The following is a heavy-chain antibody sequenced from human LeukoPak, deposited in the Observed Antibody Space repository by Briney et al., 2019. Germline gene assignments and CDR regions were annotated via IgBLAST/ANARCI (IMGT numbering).Heavy chain of an antibody. Sequence: KTSETLSLTCTVSGGSISSGSYYWSWIRQPAGKGLEWIGRIYTSGSTNYNPSLKSRVTISVDTSKNQFSLKLSSVTAADTAVYYCARGQWELLGKDYWGQGTLVTVSS. D-gene: IGHD1-26*01. CDR3: ARGQWELLGKDY. CDR2: IYTSGST. V-gene: IGHV4-61*02. J-gene: IGHJ4*02. CDR1: GGSISSGSYY.